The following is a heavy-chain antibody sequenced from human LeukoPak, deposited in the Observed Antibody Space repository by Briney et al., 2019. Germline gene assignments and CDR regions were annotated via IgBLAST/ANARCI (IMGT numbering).Heavy chain of an antibody. V-gene: IGHV1-24*01. D-gene: IGHD3-3*01. CDR3: ATLLIFGVVNGYGMDV. CDR1: GYTLSELS. CDR2: FDPEDGET. Sequence: ASVKVSCKVSGYTLSELSMHWVRQAPGKGLEWMGGFDPEDGETIYAQKFQGRVTMTEDTSTDTAYMELSSLRSEDTAVYHCATLLIFGVVNGYGMDVWGQGTTVTVSS. J-gene: IGHJ6*02.